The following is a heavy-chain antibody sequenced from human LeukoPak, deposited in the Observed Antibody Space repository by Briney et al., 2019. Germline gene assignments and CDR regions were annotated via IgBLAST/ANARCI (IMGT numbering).Heavy chain of an antibody. Sequence: GGSLRLSCAASGFTFSSYAMSWVRQAPGKGLEWVPAISGSGGSTYYADSVKGRFTISRDNSKNTLYLQMNSLRAEDTAVYYCAKFLPTHIVVANYYFDYWGQGTLVTVSS. CDR1: GFTFSSYA. V-gene: IGHV3-23*01. J-gene: IGHJ4*02. CDR3: AKFLPTHIVVANYYFDY. D-gene: IGHD2-21*01. CDR2: ISGSGGST.